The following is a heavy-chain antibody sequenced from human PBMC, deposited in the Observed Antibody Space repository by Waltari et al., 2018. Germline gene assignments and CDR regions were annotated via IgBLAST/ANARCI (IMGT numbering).Heavy chain of an antibody. D-gene: IGHD1-7*01. CDR3: ARSWNYGYYYYGMDV. CDR2: INPNRGGR. Sequence: QVQLVQSGAEVKKPGASVKVSCKASGYTFTGYYMHWVRPSPGQGLEWMGGINPNRGGRNYAQKFQGRGTMTRDTSSSTAYMELSRLRSDDTAVYYCARSWNYGYYYYGMDVWGQGTTVTVSS. V-gene: IGHV1-2*02. J-gene: IGHJ6*02. CDR1: GYTFTGYY.